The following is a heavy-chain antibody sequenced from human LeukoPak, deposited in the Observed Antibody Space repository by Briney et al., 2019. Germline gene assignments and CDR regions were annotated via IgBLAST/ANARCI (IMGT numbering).Heavy chain of an antibody. V-gene: IGHV4-59*08. D-gene: IGHD5-18*01. CDR3: STQAGGYSYGSFDY. CDR2: IYYTGST. Sequence: SETLSLTCTVSGGSISSYYWSWIRQPPGKGLEWIGYIYYTGSTNYNPSLKSRVTMAVDTSKNQVSLKLYSVTAADTAVYYCSTQAGGYSYGSFDYWGQGTPVTVSS. CDR1: GGSISSYY. J-gene: IGHJ4*02.